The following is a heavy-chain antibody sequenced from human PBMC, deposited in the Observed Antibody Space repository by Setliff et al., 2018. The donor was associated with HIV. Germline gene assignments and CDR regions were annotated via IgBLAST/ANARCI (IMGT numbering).Heavy chain of an antibody. J-gene: IGHJ4*02. V-gene: IGHV3-74*01. Sequence: PGGSLRLSCAASGFTFSRYWMHWVRQAPGQGLVWVSGINNDTTTTTYADSVKGRFTISRENSKNTLYLQMDSLRIEDTAVYYCTNWNPPGFWGQGTLVTVSS. CDR3: TNWNPPGF. CDR2: INNDTTTT. D-gene: IGHD1-20*01. CDR1: GFTFSRYW.